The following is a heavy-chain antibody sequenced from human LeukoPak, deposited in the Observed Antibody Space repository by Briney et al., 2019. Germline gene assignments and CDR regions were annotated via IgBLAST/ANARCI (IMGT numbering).Heavy chain of an antibody. Sequence: ASVTVSFKASGYTFTVYYMHWVRQAPGQGLEWMGWINPNSGGTNYAQKFQGRVTMTRDTSISTAYMELSRLRSDDTAVYYCARESYYYGSGDDYWGQGTLVTVSS. D-gene: IGHD3-10*01. V-gene: IGHV1-2*02. CDR2: INPNSGGT. CDR1: GYTFTVYY. CDR3: ARESYYYGSGDDY. J-gene: IGHJ4*02.